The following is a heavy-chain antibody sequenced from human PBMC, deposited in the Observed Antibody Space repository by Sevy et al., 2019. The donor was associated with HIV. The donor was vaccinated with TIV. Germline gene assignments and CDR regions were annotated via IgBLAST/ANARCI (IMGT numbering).Heavy chain of an antibody. Sequence: GGSLRLSCSAFGFNFQTFGMHWIRQAPGKGPEWLAVISSDGINHNYAASVKGRFTISRDNAKNSLYLQMNSLRAEDTAVYYCARDVRGSFDIWGQGTMVTVSS. CDR2: ISSDGINH. D-gene: IGHD3-10*01. CDR1: GFNFQTFG. J-gene: IGHJ3*02. V-gene: IGHV3-30*03. CDR3: ARDVRGSFDI.